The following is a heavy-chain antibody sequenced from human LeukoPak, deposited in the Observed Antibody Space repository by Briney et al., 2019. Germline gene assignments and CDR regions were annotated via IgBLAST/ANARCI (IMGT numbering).Heavy chain of an antibody. Sequence: SETLSLTCTVSGGSISSYYWSWIRQPPRKGLEWIGYIYYSGSTNYDPSLKSRVTISVDTSKNQFSLKLSSVTAADTAVYYCARRAWNDYWGQGTLVTVSS. CDR1: GGSISSYY. J-gene: IGHJ4*02. D-gene: IGHD1-1*01. CDR3: ARRAWNDY. CDR2: IYYSGST. V-gene: IGHV4-59*01.